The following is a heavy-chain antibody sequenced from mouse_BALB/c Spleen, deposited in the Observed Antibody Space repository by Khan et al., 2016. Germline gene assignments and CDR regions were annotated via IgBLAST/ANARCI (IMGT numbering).Heavy chain of an antibody. J-gene: IGHJ2*01. CDR1: GFDFSRYW. V-gene: IGHV4-1*02. Sequence: EVQLLESGGGLVQPGGSLKLSCAASGFDFSRYWKSWVRQAPGKGLEWIGEITPDSSTINYTPPLKDKFIISRDNANNTLYLQMSKVRSEDTALYFCARLNGAGYLTCWGQGTTRTVSA. D-gene: IGHD1-2*01. CDR3: ARLNGAGYLTC. CDR2: ITPDSSTI.